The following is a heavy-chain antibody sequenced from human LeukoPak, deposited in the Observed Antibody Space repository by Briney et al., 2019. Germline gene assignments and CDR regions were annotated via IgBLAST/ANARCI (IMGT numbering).Heavy chain of an antibody. V-gene: IGHV1-69*13. J-gene: IGHJ6*02. CDR1: GGTFSSYA. CDR3: ASLTYGSGSYYRVLDGMDV. Sequence: GASVKVSCKASGGTFSSYAISWVRQAPGQGLEWMGGIIPIFGTANYAQKFQGRVTITADESTSTAYMELSSLRSEDTAVYYCASLTYGSGSYYRVLDGMDVWGRGTTVTVSS. D-gene: IGHD3-10*01. CDR2: IIPIFGTA.